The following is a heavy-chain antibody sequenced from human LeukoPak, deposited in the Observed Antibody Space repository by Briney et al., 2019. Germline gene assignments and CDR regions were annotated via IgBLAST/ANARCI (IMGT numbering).Heavy chain of an antibody. CDR1: GFTFSSYG. CDR3: AKLRGIVVVPAPAKGDAFDI. Sequence: GRSLRLSCAASGFTFSSYGMHWVRQAPGKGLEWVAVISYDGSNKYYADSVKGRFTISRDNSKNTLYLQMNSLRAEDTAVYYCAKLRGIVVVPAPAKGDAFDIWGQGTMVTVSS. J-gene: IGHJ3*02. CDR2: ISYDGSNK. D-gene: IGHD2-2*01. V-gene: IGHV3-30*18.